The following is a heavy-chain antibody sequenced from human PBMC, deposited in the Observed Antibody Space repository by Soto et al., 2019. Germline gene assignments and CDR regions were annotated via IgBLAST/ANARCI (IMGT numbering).Heavy chain of an antibody. Sequence: PGESLKISCKGSGYSFTSYWISWVRQMPGKGLEWMGRIDPSDSYTNYSPSFQGHVTISADKSISTAYLQWSSLKASDTAMYYCVFFVDSYTPEYYYGMDVWGQGPTVTVS. CDR3: VFFVDSYTPEYYYGMDV. D-gene: IGHD5-18*01. CDR1: GYSFTSYW. J-gene: IGHJ6*02. V-gene: IGHV5-10-1*01. CDR2: IDPSDSYT.